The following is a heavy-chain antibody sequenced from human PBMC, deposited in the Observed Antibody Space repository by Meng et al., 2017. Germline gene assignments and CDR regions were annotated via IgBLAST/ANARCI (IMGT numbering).Heavy chain of an antibody. CDR2: INPNSGGT. J-gene: IGHJ4*02. D-gene: IGHD2-15*01. CDR3: ARDYREYCSGGSCYYFDY. V-gene: IGHV1-2*06. Sequence: VERVQSVGEGKKPGASVKVSCKASGYTFTGYYMHWVRQAPGQGLEWMGRINPNSGGTNYAQKFQGRVTMTRDTSISTAYMELSRLRSDDTAVYYCARDYREYCSGGSCYYFDYWGQGTLVTVSS. CDR1: GYTFTGYY.